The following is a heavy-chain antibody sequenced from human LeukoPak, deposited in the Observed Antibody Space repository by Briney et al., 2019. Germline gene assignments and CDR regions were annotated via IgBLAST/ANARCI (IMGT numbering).Heavy chain of an antibody. D-gene: IGHD4-17*01. V-gene: IGHV1-18*01. Sequence: GASVKVSCRGSGYTFTSYGISWVRQAPGQGPECMGWINPYNGNTNYALKVQGRVTMTTDTSTSTAYLELRSLGSDDTAIYYCAREIYGRFDYWGQGTLVTVSS. J-gene: IGHJ4*02. CDR1: GYTFTSYG. CDR2: INPYNGNT. CDR3: AREIYGRFDY.